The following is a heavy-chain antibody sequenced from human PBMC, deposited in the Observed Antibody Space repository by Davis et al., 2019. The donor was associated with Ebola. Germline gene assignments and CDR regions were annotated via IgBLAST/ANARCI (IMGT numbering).Heavy chain of an antibody. CDR3: VRDKGLSVAGRGADY. V-gene: IGHV1-18*04. D-gene: IGHD6-19*01. Sequence: ASVPVSCKASGYTFTSYFIHWVRQAPGQGLEWMGWITAYNGNTNYAQKLQGSVTMTTDTSTSTAYLELGSLRSDDTAVYYCVRDKGLSVAGRGADYWGQGTLVTVSS. J-gene: IGHJ4*02. CDR2: ITAYNGNT. CDR1: GYTFTSYF.